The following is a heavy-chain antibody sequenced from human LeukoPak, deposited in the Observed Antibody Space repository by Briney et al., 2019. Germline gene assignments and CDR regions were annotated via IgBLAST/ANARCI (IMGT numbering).Heavy chain of an antibody. D-gene: IGHD6-19*01. CDR2: IRSKTDGGTT. V-gene: IGHV3-15*07. CDR3: AKDAKWLAPKYYFDY. J-gene: IGHJ4*02. Sequence: GGSLRLSCAASGFTFSNAWMNWVRQAPGKGLEWVGRIRSKTDGGTTDYAAPVKGRFTISRDDSKNTLYLQMNSLRAEDTAVYYCAKDAKWLAPKYYFDYWGQGTLVTVSS. CDR1: GFTFSNAW.